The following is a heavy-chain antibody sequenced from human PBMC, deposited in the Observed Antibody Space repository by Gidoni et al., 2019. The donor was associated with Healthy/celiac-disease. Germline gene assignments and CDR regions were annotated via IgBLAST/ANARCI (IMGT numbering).Heavy chain of an antibody. CDR3: AKSPVEMATITGPFDY. J-gene: IGHJ4*02. CDR2: ISWNSGSI. Sequence: EVQLVESGGGLVQPGRSLRLSCAASGFTFDDYAMHWVRQAPGKGLEWVSGISWNSGSIGYADSVKGRFTISRDNAKNSLYLQMNSLRAEDTALYYCAKSPVEMATITGPFDYWGQGTLVTVSS. CDR1: GFTFDDYA. V-gene: IGHV3-9*01. D-gene: IGHD5-12*01.